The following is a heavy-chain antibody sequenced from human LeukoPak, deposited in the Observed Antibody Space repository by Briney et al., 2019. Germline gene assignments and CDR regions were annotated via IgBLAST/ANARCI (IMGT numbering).Heavy chain of an antibody. V-gene: IGHV1-8*01. CDR1: GYTFTSYD. CDR2: MNPNSGNT. J-gene: IGHJ4*02. D-gene: IGHD3-22*01. Sequence: EASVKVSCKASGYTFTSYDINWVRQATGQGLEWMGWMNPNSGNTGYAQKLQGRVTMTRNTSISAAYMELSSLRSEDTAVYYCARVYDSSGPVDYCGQGTLVTVSS. CDR3: ARVYDSSGPVDY.